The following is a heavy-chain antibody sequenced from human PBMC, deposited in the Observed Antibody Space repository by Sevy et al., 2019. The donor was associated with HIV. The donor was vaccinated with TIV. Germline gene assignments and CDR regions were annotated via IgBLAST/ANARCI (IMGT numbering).Heavy chain of an antibody. CDR1: GDSVSSNTAV. V-gene: IGHV6-1*01. J-gene: IGHJ4*02. CDR2: TYYRSKWYT. D-gene: IGHD3-3*01. CDR3: ARAGRTIFGLITICFDS. Sequence: SQTLSLTCAISGDSVSSNTAVWNWIRQSPSRGLEWLGRTYYRSKWYTDYPQSVKSRITINADTSKNQISMQVISLTPKYTAVYYCARAGRTIFGLITICFDSWGQGTLVTVSS.